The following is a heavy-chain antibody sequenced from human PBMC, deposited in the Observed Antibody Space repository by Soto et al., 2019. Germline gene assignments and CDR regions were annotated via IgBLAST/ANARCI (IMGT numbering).Heavy chain of an antibody. CDR3: ARLRPGVTIDY. J-gene: IGHJ4*02. CDR2: IDPSDSYI. V-gene: IGHV5-10-1*01. Sequence: PGESLKISCKGSGYSFTIYWSSLVRQKPGKGLEWIGRIDPSDSYINYSPSFQGHVTISADKSFSTAYLQWSSLKASDTAMYYCARLRPGVTIDYWGQGTLVTVSS. D-gene: IGHD3-3*01. CDR1: GYSFTIYW.